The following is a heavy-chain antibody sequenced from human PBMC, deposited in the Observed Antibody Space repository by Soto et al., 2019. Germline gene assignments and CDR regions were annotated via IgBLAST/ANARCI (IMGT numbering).Heavy chain of an antibody. CDR1: GGTFSSNA. Sequence: QVQLVQSGAEVKKPGSSVKVSCKASGGTFSSNAISWVRQAPGQGLEWMGGIIPIYASPNYAQNFQGRVTVTADKATSTAYLELSRLKFADSDIYYCAVAVTGSRSPLAHWGQGTLVIVSS. D-gene: IGHD6-19*01. CDR3: AVAVTGSRSPLAH. J-gene: IGHJ4*02. V-gene: IGHV1-69*06. CDR2: IIPIYASP.